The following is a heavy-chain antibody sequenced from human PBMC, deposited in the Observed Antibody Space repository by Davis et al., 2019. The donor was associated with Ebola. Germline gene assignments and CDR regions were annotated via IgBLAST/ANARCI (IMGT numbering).Heavy chain of an antibody. J-gene: IGHJ4*02. CDR3: AGSDYSNYVGEWYFDY. Sequence: GESLKISCAASGFTVSSNYMSWVRQAPGKGLEWVSVIYSGGSTYYADSVKGRFTISRDNSKNTLYLQMNSLRAEDTAVYYCAGSDYSNYVGEWYFDYWGQGTLVTVSS. D-gene: IGHD4-11*01. CDR2: IYSGGST. CDR1: GFTVSSNY. V-gene: IGHV3-53*01.